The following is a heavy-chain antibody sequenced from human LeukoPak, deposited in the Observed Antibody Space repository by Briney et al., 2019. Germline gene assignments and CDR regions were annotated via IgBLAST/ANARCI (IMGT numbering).Heavy chain of an antibody. Sequence: SETLSLTCTVSGGSISSYYWSWIRQPPGKGLEWIGYIYYSGSTNYNPSLKSRVTISVDTSKNQFSLKLSSVTAADTAVYYSASLTGDSDYWGQGTLVTVSS. CDR2: IYYSGST. CDR1: GGSISSYY. D-gene: IGHD7-27*01. V-gene: IGHV4-59*01. J-gene: IGHJ4*02. CDR3: ASLTGDSDY.